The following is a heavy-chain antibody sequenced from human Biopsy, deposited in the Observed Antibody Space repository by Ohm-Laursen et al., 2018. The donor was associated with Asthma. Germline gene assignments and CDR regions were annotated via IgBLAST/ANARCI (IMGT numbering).Heavy chain of an antibody. D-gene: IGHD2-2*01. CDR2: INSVFGTT. CDR1: GGTFNAYV. Sequence: ASVKVSCNSLGGTFNAYVIGWVRQAPGQGLEWVGGINSVFGTTTYPQKFQDRVTITADDSTSTVYMELSSLRSEDTAVYYCARKAGSCISRTCYSLDFWGQGTLVTVSS. V-gene: IGHV1-69*13. J-gene: IGHJ4*02. CDR3: ARKAGSCISRTCYSLDF.